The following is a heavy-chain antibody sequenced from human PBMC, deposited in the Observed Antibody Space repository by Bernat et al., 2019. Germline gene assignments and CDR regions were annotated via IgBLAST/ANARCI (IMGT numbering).Heavy chain of an antibody. CDR1: GGSLSGYY. D-gene: IGHD3-10*01. CDR2: ITHSGST. J-gene: IGHJ4*02. CDR3: ARFYGSGRST. Sequence: QVQLQQWGAGLLKPSETLSLTCAVYGGSLSGYYWSWIRQSPGKGLEWIGEITHSGSTNYNPSLKSRVTISVDTSKNQFSLKLRSVTAADTTVYYCARFYGSGRSTGGQGTLVTVSS. V-gene: IGHV4-34*01.